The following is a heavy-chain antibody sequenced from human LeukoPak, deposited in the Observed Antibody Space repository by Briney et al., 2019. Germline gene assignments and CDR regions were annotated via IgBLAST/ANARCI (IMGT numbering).Heavy chain of an antibody. Sequence: GGSLRLSCAASGFIFSSYWMNWVRQAPGKGLEWVAKIKQEGSEKYYVDSVKGRFTISRDNAKNSLYLQMDSLRAEDTAVYYCAGGSGWLIDYWGQGTLVTVSS. V-gene: IGHV3-7*01. D-gene: IGHD6-19*01. CDR3: AGGSGWLIDY. CDR2: IKQEGSEK. J-gene: IGHJ4*02. CDR1: GFIFSSYW.